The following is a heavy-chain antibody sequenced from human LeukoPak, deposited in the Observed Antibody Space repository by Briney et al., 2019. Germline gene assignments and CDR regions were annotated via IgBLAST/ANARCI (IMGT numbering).Heavy chain of an antibody. V-gene: IGHV3-7*01. Sequence: GGSLRLSCAASGFTFSSYAMSWVRQAPGKGLEWVANIKQDGSEKYYVDSVKGRFTISRDNAKNSLYLQMNSLRAEDTAVYYCARDPMPYSYYYGSGRKGWFDPWGQGTLVTVSS. CDR3: ARDPMPYSYYYGSGRKGWFDP. D-gene: IGHD3-10*01. J-gene: IGHJ5*02. CDR2: IKQDGSEK. CDR1: GFTFSSYA.